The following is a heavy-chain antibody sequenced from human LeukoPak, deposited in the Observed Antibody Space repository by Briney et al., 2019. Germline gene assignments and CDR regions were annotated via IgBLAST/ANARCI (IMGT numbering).Heavy chain of an antibody. Sequence: SETLSLTCAVYGGSFSSYSWSWIRQPAGKGLEWIGRIYTSGSTNYNPSLKSRVTMSVDTSKNQFSLNLSSVTAADTAVYYCARGTYHYDSSGSPFDYWGQGTLVTVSS. CDR1: GGSFSSYS. V-gene: IGHV4-59*10. CDR3: ARGTYHYDSSGSPFDY. J-gene: IGHJ4*02. CDR2: IYTSGST. D-gene: IGHD3-22*01.